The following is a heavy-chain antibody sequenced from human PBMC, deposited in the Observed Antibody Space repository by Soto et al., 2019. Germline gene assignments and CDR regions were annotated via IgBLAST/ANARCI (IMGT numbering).Heavy chain of an antibody. D-gene: IGHD6-19*01. CDR2: ISDIGGTT. CDR3: AREYSSAWKTLDY. J-gene: IGHJ4*02. CDR1: GFTFNSYA. Sequence: EVQLLESGGGLVQPGGSLRLSCAASGFTFNSYAMSWVRQAPGKGLGWVSAISDIGGTTYYADSVKGRFTISRDNSKNTLYLQMNSLRAEDTAVYYCAREYSSAWKTLDYWGQGTLVTVSS. V-gene: IGHV3-23*01.